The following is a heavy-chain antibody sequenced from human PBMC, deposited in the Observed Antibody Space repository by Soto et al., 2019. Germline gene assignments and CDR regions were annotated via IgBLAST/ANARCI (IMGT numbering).Heavy chain of an antibody. D-gene: IGHD2-15*01. J-gene: IGHJ6*03. CDR2: INPNGGVT. Sequence: ASVKVSCKTSGDSFNDYYIHWVRQAPGEGLERMGWINPNGGVTKYAQKFQGRVTVTRDTSIRTVYMELSRLRYVEMAVYYCARESGGASATLDYYYDYMDVWGKGTTVTVSS. CDR1: GDSFNDYY. V-gene: IGHV1-2*02. CDR3: ARESGGASATLDYYYDYMDV.